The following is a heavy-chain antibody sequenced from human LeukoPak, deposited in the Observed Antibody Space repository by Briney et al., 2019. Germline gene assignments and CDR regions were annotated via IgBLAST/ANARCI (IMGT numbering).Heavy chain of an antibody. D-gene: IGHD4-11*01. CDR1: GFTFTNAW. CDR3: TTDQASVTTRGARRFYYYMDV. CDR2: IKSKADGGTT. J-gene: IGHJ6*03. V-gene: IGHV3-15*01. Sequence: PGGSLRLSCAASGFTFTNAWMSWVRQAPGKGLEWVGRIKSKADGGTTDYAAPVKGRFTISRADSKNTLYLHMNSLKTEDTAVYYCTTDQASVTTRGARRFYYYMDVWDKGATVTVSS.